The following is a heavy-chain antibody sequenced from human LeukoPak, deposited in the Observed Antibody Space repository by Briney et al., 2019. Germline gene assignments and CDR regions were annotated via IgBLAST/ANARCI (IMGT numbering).Heavy chain of an antibody. J-gene: IGHJ4*02. CDR3: AKDPTMIVVVIPDY. V-gene: IGHV3-23*01. Sequence: GGSLRLSCAASGFTFSSYAMSWVRQAPGKGLEGVSAISGSGGSTYYADSVKGRFTLSRDNSKNTLYLQMNSLRAEDTAVYYCAKDPTMIVVVIPDYWGQGTLVTVSS. D-gene: IGHD3-22*01. CDR1: GFTFSSYA. CDR2: ISGSGGST.